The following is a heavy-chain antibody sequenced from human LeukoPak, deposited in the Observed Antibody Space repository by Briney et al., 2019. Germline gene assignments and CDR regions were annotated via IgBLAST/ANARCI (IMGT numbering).Heavy chain of an antibody. J-gene: IGHJ6*02. CDR1: GISFSDYY. V-gene: IGHV3-11*01. D-gene: IGHD5-12*01. Sequence: PGGSLRLSCAVSGISFSDYYMSWIRQAPGKGLEWVSYISSSGSTIYYADSVKGRFTISRDNAKNSLYLQMNSLRAEDTAVYYCAVLPGVATRPWEGDYYYYGMDVWGQGTTVTVSS. CDR2: ISSSGSTI. CDR3: AVLPGVATRPWEGDYYYYGMDV.